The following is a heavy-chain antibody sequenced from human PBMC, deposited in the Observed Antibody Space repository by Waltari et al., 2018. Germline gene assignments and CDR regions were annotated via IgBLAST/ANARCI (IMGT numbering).Heavy chain of an antibody. CDR2: IYSKVDGGAT. Sequence: EVQLVESGGGLVKPGGSLRLSCAASGLTFSNAWMSWVRQAPGKGLEWVGRIYSKVDGGATAYAAPVKGRFTISRDDSKNMLYLQMNSLKSEDTAVYSCTAARAVAGLFDYWGQGTLVTVSS. V-gene: IGHV3-15*01. J-gene: IGHJ4*02. D-gene: IGHD6-19*01. CDR3: TAARAVAGLFDY. CDR1: GLTFSNAW.